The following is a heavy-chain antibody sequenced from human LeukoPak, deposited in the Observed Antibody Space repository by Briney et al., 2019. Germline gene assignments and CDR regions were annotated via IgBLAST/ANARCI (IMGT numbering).Heavy chain of an antibody. CDR1: GFTFSSYW. Sequence: GGSLRLSCAASGFTFSSYWMSWVRQAPGKGLEWVSAISGSGGSTYYADSVKGRFTISRDNSKNTLYLQMNSLRAEDTAVYYCAKAYYYDRSGFYYYYYYGMDVWGQGTTVTVSS. V-gene: IGHV3-23*01. CDR3: AKAYYYDRSGFYYYYYYGMDV. CDR2: ISGSGGST. J-gene: IGHJ6*02. D-gene: IGHD3-22*01.